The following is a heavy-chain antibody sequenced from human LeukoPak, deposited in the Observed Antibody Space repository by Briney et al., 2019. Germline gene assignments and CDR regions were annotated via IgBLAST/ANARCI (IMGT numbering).Heavy chain of an antibody. CDR2: MNPNSGNT. J-gene: IGHJ4*02. D-gene: IGHD6-19*01. Sequence: ASVKVSCKASGYTFTSYDINWVRQAPGQGLEWMGWMNPNSGNTGYAQKFQGRVTMTEDTSTDTAYMELSSLRSEDTAVYYCATGSGWYGDYWGQGTLVTVSS. V-gene: IGHV1-8*01. CDR1: GYTFTSYD. CDR3: ATGSGWYGDY.